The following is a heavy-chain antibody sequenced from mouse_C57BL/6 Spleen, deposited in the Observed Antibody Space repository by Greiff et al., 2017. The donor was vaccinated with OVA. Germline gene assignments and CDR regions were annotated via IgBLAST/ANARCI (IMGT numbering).Heavy chain of an antibody. J-gene: IGHJ2*01. CDR1: GYTFTEYS. Sequence: QVQLQQSGAELVKPGASVKLSCKASGYTFTEYSIHWVKQRSGQGLEWIGWFYPASGSIKYNEKFKDKATLTADKSSSTVYMELSRLTSDDSAVAFYERQGAYYSLYYFDYWGQGTTLTVSS. D-gene: IGHD2-10*01. CDR2: FYPASGSI. V-gene: IGHV1-62-2*01. CDR3: ERQGAYYSLYYFDY.